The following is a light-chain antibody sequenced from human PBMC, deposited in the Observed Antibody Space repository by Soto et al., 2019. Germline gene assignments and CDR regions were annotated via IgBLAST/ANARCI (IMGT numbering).Light chain of an antibody. J-gene: IGKJ1*01. V-gene: IGKV3-20*01. CDR1: QSVSSSY. Sequence: EIVLTQSPGTLPLYPGERATLSSRASQSVSSSYLAWYQQKPGQAPRLLIYGASSRDTGIPDRFSGTGSGTDFTLTISRLEPEDFSVYYCQQYGSSSWTFGQGTKVDIK. CDR3: QQYGSSSWT. CDR2: GAS.